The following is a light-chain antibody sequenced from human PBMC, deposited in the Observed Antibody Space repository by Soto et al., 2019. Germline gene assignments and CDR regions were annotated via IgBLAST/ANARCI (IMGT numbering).Light chain of an antibody. CDR3: LSFDSSLSVV. J-gene: IGLJ2*01. V-gene: IGLV1-40*01. CDR1: SSNIGAGYD. Sequence: QRVLTQPPSVSGAPGQRVTISCTGSSSNIGAGYDVHWYQQLPGRAPKLLIYGNTNRPSGVPDRFSGSKSGTSASLAITGLQAEDEADYYCLSFDSSLSVVLGGGTQLTVL. CDR2: GNT.